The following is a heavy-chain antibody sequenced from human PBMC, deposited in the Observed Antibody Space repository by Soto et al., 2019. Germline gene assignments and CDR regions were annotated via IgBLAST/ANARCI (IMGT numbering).Heavy chain of an antibody. Sequence: PGGSLRLSCAASGFTFSSYGMHWVRQAPGKGLEWVAVIWYDGSNKYYADSVKGRFTISRDNSKNTLYLQMNSLRAEDTAVYYCARPFFGSGWYFDIWGQGTMVTVSS. CDR3: ARPFFGSGWYFDI. V-gene: IGHV3-33*01. J-gene: IGHJ3*02. CDR2: IWYDGSNK. CDR1: GFTFSSYG. D-gene: IGHD6-19*01.